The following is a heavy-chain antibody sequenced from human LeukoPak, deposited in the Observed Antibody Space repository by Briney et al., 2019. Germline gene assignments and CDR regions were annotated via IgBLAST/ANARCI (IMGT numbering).Heavy chain of an antibody. J-gene: IGHJ6*03. Sequence: GESLRLSCAASGFTFSSYSMNWVRQAPEKGLEWVSSISSSSSYIYYADSMKGRFTISRDNANNSLYLQMNSLRAEDTAVYYCARSLRVRGVPDYMDVWGKGTTVTISS. CDR3: ARSLRVRGVPDYMDV. V-gene: IGHV3-21*04. D-gene: IGHD3-10*01. CDR1: GFTFSSYS. CDR2: ISSSSSYI.